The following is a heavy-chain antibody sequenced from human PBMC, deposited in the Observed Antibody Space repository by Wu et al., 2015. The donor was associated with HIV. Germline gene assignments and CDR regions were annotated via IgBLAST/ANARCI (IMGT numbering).Heavy chain of an antibody. CDR3: AREPLAAAGDYWYFDL. CDR1: GYTFTRYV. D-gene: IGHD6-13*01. V-gene: IGHV1-18*01. Sequence: QVQLVQSGTEVKKPGASVKVSCKASGYTFTRYVMSWLRQAPGQGLEWMGWINPYNGDTNYAQKFQSRVTMTTATSTSTAYMELRSLRSDDTAVYYCAREPLAAAGDYWYFDLWGRGTLVTVSS. J-gene: IGHJ2*01. CDR2: INPYNGDT.